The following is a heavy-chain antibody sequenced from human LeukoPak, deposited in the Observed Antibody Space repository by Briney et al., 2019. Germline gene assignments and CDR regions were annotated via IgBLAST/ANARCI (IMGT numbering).Heavy chain of an antibody. Sequence: GESLKISXKGSGYSFTSYWIGWVRQMPGKGLEWMGIIYPGDSDTRYSPSFQGQVTISADKSISTAYLQWSSLKASDTAMYYCARPSLVIHDAFDIWGQGTMVTVSS. V-gene: IGHV5-51*01. CDR2: IYPGDSDT. J-gene: IGHJ3*02. CDR1: GYSFTSYW. D-gene: IGHD2-21*01. CDR3: ARPSLVIHDAFDI.